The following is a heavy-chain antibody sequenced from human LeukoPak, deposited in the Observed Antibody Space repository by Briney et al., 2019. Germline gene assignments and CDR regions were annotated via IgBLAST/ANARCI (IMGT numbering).Heavy chain of an antibody. V-gene: IGHV4-59*01. CDR2: IYYSGST. J-gene: IGHJ4*02. D-gene: IGHD1-26*01. CDR3: ARVGAVGATLDY. Sequence: ASETLSLTCTVSGGSISSYYWSWIRQPPGKGLEWIGYIYYSGSTNYNPSLKSRVTISVDTSKNQFSLKLSSVTAADTAVYYCARVGAVGATLDYWGQGTLVTVSS. CDR1: GGSISSYY.